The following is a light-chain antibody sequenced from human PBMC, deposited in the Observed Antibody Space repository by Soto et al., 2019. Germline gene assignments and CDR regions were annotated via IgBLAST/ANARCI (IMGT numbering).Light chain of an antibody. CDR3: QQYGTPPYT. V-gene: IGKV3-20*01. J-gene: IGKJ2*01. CDR2: GAS. Sequence: EIVLTQSPGTLSLSPGERATLSCRASQSVSKMHLAWYQQKPGQAPRLLIYGASSRATGIPDRFSGGGSGTEFTLTINRLEPEDFAVYYCQQYGTPPYTFGQGTKVDIK. CDR1: QSVSKMH.